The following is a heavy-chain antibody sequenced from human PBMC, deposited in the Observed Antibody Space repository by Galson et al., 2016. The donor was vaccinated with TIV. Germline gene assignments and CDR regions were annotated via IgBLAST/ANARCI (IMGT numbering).Heavy chain of an antibody. V-gene: IGHV5-51*03. CDR3: ARLDSGYSGYDAF. Sequence: QSGAEVKKPGESLKISCKASGYSFATFWVGWVRQMPGQGLEWMGVIYPADSETRYSPSFQGQVTISADKSISTAYLQWSSLKASDTAIYYCARLDSGYSGYDAFWGQGTLVTVAS. CDR1: GYSFATFW. D-gene: IGHD5-12*01. CDR2: IYPADSET. J-gene: IGHJ4*02.